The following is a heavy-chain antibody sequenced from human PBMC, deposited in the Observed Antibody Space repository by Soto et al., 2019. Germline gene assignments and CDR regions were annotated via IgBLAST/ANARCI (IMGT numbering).Heavy chain of an antibody. CDR2: INAGNGNT. V-gene: IGHV1-3*01. Sequence: QVQLVQSGAEVKKPGASVKVSCKASGYTFTSYAIHWVRQAPGQRLEWMGWINAGNGNTKYSQKFQXRVTITRETSASTAYMELSSLRSEDTAVYYCARDLGGGPDYWGQGTLVTVSS. CDR3: ARDLGGGPDY. CDR1: GYTFTSYA. D-gene: IGHD2-15*01. J-gene: IGHJ4*02.